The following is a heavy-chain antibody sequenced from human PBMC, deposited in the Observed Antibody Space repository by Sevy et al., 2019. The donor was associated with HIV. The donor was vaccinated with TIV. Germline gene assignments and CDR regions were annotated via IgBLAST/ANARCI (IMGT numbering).Heavy chain of an antibody. J-gene: IGHJ4*02. Sequence: GGSLRLSCAASGFTFDDYAMHWVRQAPGKGLEWVSGISWNSGSIGYADSVKGRFTISRDNAKNSLYLQMRSLRVEDTAMYYCASDYSWGQGTLVTVSS. CDR1: GFTFDDYA. CDR3: ASDYS. CDR2: ISWNSGSI. V-gene: IGHV3-9*01.